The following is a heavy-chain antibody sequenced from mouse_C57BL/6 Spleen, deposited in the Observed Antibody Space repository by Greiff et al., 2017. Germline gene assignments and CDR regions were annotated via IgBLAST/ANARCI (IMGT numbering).Heavy chain of an antibody. J-gene: IGHJ4*01. Sequence: VKLMESGAELVKPGASVKLSCKASGYTFTEYTIHWVKQRSGQGLEWIGWFYPGSGSIKYNEKFKDKATLTADKSSSTVYMELSRLTSEDSAVYFWARHVYYDYDGYYAMDYWGQGTSVTVSS. CDR2: FYPGSGSI. D-gene: IGHD2-4*01. CDR3: ARHVYYDYDGYYAMDY. CDR1: GYTFTEYT. V-gene: IGHV1-62-2*01.